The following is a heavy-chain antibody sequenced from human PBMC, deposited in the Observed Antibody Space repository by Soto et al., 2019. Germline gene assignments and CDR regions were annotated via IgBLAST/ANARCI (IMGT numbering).Heavy chain of an antibody. Sequence: QVQLVQSGAEVKKPGASVKVSCKASGYTFTSYAMHWVRQAPGQRLEWMGWINAGNGNTKYSQKFQGRVTITRDTSASTAYMELICLRSEYTAVYYNARTSCYYLNDYWGQGARVTVSS. J-gene: IGHJ4*02. V-gene: IGHV1-3*01. CDR3: ARTSCYYLNDY. D-gene: IGHD3-22*01. CDR1: GYTFTSYA. CDR2: INAGNGNT.